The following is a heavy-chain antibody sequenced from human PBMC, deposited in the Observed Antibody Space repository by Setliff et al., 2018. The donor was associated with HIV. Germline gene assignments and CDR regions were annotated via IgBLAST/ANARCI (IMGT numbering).Heavy chain of an antibody. CDR2: VTVNGAT. J-gene: IGHJ2*01. Sequence: PSETLSLTCTVSGGSMTNGSYYWTWIRQPAGKRLEWIGRVTVNGATEYNPSLQSRVTISVDTSENQFSLKVTSVTAADTATYYCSRGPPFDRWGRGTLVTVSS. V-gene: IGHV4-61*02. CDR1: GGSMTNGSYY. CDR3: SRGPPFDR.